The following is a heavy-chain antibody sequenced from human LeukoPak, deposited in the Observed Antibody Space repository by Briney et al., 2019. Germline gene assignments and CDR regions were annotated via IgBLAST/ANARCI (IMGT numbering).Heavy chain of an antibody. Sequence: PGGSLRLSCAASGFTFTSYAMSWVRQAPGKGLEWVSAISGSGRDSYYADSVKGRFTISRDNSKNTLYLQMNSLRAEDTAVYYCARDGGSAAAAPMYYFDYWGQGTLVTVSS. V-gene: IGHV3-23*01. D-gene: IGHD6-13*01. CDR3: ARDGGSAAAAPMYYFDY. CDR2: ISGSGRDS. J-gene: IGHJ4*02. CDR1: GFTFTSYA.